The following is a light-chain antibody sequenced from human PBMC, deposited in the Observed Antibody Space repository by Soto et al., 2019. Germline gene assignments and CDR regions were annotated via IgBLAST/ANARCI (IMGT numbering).Light chain of an antibody. J-gene: IGLJ2*01. V-gene: IGLV6-57*02. Sequence: NFMLTQPHSVSESPGKTVTISCTGSSGSIASNYVQWYQQRPGSAPTTVIYEDNQRPSGVPDRFSGSIDSSSNSASLTIAGLKAEDEADYYWQSSDSYNVVFGGGTKVTVL. CDR2: EDN. CDR1: SGSIASNY. CDR3: QSSDSYNVV.